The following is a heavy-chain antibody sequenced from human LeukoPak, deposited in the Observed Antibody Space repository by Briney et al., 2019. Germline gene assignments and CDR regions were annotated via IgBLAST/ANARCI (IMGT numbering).Heavy chain of an antibody. D-gene: IGHD3-10*02. CDR2: ISSSTSYI. V-gene: IGHV3-21*01. CDR1: GFTFSSYS. J-gene: IGHJ6*04. Sequence: GGSLRLSCSASGFTFSSYSMNWVRQAPGKGLEWVSSISSSTSYIYYADPVRGRFTISRDNAKNSLYLQMNSLRAEDTAVYYCAELGITMIGGVWGKGTTVTISS. CDR3: AELGITMIGGV.